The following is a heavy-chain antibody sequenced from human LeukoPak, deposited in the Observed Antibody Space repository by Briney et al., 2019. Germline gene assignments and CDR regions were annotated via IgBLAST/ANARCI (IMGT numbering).Heavy chain of an antibody. CDR1: GYTFTSYY. CDR2: INPSGGNT. CDR3: ARDRASNYGYYYYYMDV. Sequence: ASVKVSCKASGYTFTSYYMHWVRQAPGQGLEWMGIINPSGGNTSYAQKFQGRVTMTRDMSTSTVYMELSSLRSEDTAVYYCARDRASNYGYYYYYMDVWGKGTTVTVSS. D-gene: IGHD4-11*01. V-gene: IGHV1-46*01. J-gene: IGHJ6*03.